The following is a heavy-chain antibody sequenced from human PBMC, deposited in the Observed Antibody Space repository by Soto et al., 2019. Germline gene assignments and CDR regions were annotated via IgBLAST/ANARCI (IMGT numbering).Heavy chain of an antibody. J-gene: IGHJ4*02. CDR3: ARASDRTNYLDY. CDR2: INHSGRT. D-gene: IGHD3-22*01. Sequence: PSETLCLTCAVYGGSFSGYYWSWIRQPPGKGLEWIGEINHSGRTNYNPSLKSRHNISVDTSKNQFSLKMSSVTAADTAVYYCARASDRTNYLDYWGQGTLVTVSS. CDR1: GGSFSGYY. V-gene: IGHV4-34*01.